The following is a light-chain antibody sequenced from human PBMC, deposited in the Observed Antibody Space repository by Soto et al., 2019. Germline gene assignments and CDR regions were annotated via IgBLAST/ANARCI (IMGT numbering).Light chain of an antibody. CDR1: DTISSKY. J-gene: IGKJ5*01. Sequence: DTVLTQSPGTLSLSPGERATLSCRASDTISSKYLAWYQQKPGQAPRLLMYAVSTRATGIPDRFSGSGSGTDFTLTISKLEPGDFAVYYCQHFGGTTFTFGQGTRLEIK. CDR3: QHFGGTTFT. CDR2: AVS. V-gene: IGKV3-20*01.